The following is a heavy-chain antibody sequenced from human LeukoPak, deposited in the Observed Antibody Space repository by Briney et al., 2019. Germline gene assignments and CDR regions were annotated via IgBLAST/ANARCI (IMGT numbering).Heavy chain of an antibody. CDR3: AKHLAGLQVVGY. CDR2: ISYDGSNK. CDR1: GFTFSSYA. Sequence: PGRSLRLSCAASGFTFSSYAMHWVRQAPGKGLEWVAVISYDGSNKYYADSVKGRFTISRDNSKNTLYLQMNSLRAEDTAVYYCAKHLAGLQVVGYWGQGTLVTVSS. V-gene: IGHV3-30*18. D-gene: IGHD2-21*01. J-gene: IGHJ4*02.